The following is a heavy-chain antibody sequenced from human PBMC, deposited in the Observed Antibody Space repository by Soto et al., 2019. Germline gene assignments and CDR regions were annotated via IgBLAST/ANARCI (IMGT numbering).Heavy chain of an antibody. CDR3: ARDQGFLEWLLYRSNWFDP. CDR2: INHSGST. Sequence: PSETLSLTCAVYGGSFSGYYWSWIRQPPGKGPEWIGEINHSGSTNYNPSLKSRVTISVDTSKNQFSPELSSVTAADTAVYYCARDQGFLEWLLYRSNWFDPWGQGTLVTVSS. J-gene: IGHJ5*02. CDR1: GGSFSGYY. D-gene: IGHD3-3*01. V-gene: IGHV4-34*01.